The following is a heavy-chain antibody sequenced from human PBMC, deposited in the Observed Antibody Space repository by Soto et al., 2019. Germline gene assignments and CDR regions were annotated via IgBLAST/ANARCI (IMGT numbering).Heavy chain of an antibody. CDR3: ARSRGSTRSFDY. CDR2: IYYSGST. Sequence: ETLSLTCTVSGGSISTYWWSWIRQPPRKGLEWIGYIYYSGSTNYNPSLKSRVTISVDTSKNQFSLKLTSVTAADTAVYYCARSRGSTRSFDYWGQGTLVTVSS. CDR1: GGSISTYW. V-gene: IGHV4-59*01. J-gene: IGHJ4*02. D-gene: IGHD2-15*01.